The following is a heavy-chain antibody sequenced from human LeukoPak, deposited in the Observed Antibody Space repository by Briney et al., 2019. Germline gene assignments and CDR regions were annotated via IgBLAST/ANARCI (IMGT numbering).Heavy chain of an antibody. V-gene: IGHV4-39*07. CDR1: GGSITYENYQ. D-gene: IGHD3-9*01. Sequence: SETLSLTCTVSGGSITYENYQWGWVGQPPGKGQEWIGTVFYSATTSCKPSLKRRLTISVDMSKNQFSLKLSSVTAADTAVYYCARAKTYYDILTGYWFDPWGQGTLVTVSS. J-gene: IGHJ5*02. CDR3: ARAKTYYDILTGYWFDP. CDR2: VFYSATT.